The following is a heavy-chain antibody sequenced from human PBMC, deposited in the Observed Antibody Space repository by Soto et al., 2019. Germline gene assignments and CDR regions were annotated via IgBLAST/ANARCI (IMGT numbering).Heavy chain of an antibody. Sequence: QMQVVQSGPEVKQPGTSVKVSCKTSGFAFSNSAVQWVRQARGQRLEWMGWIVVGSGSTNYEQRFQKRVTITRDMSTITVHMELSCLSSEDTAVYYCAAELYSGGTCCSFDIWSQGTMVTVSS. CDR2: IVVGSGST. CDR1: GFAFSNSA. V-gene: IGHV1-58*01. D-gene: IGHD2-15*01. J-gene: IGHJ3*02. CDR3: AAELYSGGTCCSFDI.